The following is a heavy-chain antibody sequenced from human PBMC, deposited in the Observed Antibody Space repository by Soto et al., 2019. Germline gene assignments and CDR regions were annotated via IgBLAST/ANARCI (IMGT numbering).Heavy chain of an antibody. CDR3: ARDGGAVWGTYRQRAPRFDY. D-gene: IGHD3-16*02. Sequence: SETPSPPCTVSCGPIRSYHWGWVPPPPGKGGEWIGGIYRSGSTNSNPSLKSRVTISLDKSKNQFSLKLGSVTAADTAVYYCARDGGAVWGTYRQRAPRFDYWGQGTLVTVSS. V-gene: IGHV4-4*07. CDR1: CGPIRSYH. CDR2: IYRSGST. J-gene: IGHJ4*02.